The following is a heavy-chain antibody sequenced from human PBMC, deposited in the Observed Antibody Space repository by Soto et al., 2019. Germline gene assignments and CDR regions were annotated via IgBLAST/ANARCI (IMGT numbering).Heavy chain of an antibody. Sequence: GGSLRLSCSASGFTFSSYAMHWVRQAPGKGLEYVSGVRGNGDPPFYADSVKGRFTISRDNSKNTLYLQMSGPSADDTAVYYCVKSRGGNNFDFFDWGQGALVTVSS. D-gene: IGHD5-12*01. CDR1: GFTFSSYA. CDR2: VRGNGDPP. J-gene: IGHJ4*02. CDR3: VKSRGGNNFDFFD. V-gene: IGHV3-64D*06.